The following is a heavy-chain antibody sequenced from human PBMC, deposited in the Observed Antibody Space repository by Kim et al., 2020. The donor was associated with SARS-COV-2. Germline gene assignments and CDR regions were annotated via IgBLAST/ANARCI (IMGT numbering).Heavy chain of an antibody. Sequence: GGSLRLSCVASGLTLSKYCMHWVRQAPGKGLEWVAVSSYDGSNRYYAESVKGRFTISRDNSKNTLYLQMSSLRVEDTAVYYCAKASLVTVPAAAKSYFDPGAQGTVLTL. CDR2: SSYDGSNR. CDR1: GLTLSKYC. J-gene: IGHJ5*02. V-gene: IGHV3-30*18. D-gene: IGHD2-2*01. CDR3: AKASLVTVPAAAKSYFDP.